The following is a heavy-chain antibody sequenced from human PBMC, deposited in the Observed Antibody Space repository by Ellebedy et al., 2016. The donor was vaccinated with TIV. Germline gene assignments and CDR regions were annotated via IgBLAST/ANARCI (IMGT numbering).Heavy chain of an antibody. D-gene: IGHD2/OR15-2a*01. V-gene: IGHV3-20*04. J-gene: IGHJ2*01. CDR2: INWNGGST. CDR1: GFTFSSYS. Sequence: PGGSLRLSCAASGFTFSSYSMSWVRQAPGKGLEWVSGINWNGGSTGYADSVKGRFTIARDNAKNSLYLQMNSLRAEDTALYYCAREWAWDSTTGYFDLWGRGTLVTVSS. CDR3: AREWAWDSTTGYFDL.